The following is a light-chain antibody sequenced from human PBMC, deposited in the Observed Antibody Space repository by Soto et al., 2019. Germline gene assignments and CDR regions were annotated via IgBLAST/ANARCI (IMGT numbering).Light chain of an antibody. J-gene: IGLJ2*01. Sequence: QSALTQPPSASGSPVQSVTSACTGTSSDVGGYNYVSGYQQHPGKAPKFLIFDVSSRPSGFPDRFSGSKSGNTASLTVSGLQVDDEADYYCSSYAGSNNPVIFGGGTKLTVL. V-gene: IGLV2-8*01. CDR2: DVS. CDR3: SSYAGSNNPVI. CDR1: SSDVGGYNY.